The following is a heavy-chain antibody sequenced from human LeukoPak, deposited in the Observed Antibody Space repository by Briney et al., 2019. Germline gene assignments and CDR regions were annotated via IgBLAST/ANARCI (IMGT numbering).Heavy chain of an antibody. V-gene: IGHV3-23*01. CDR1: GFTFSSYA. CDR3: AKGLEVERLKALFKCAFDI. CDR2: FSGSGGNT. Sequence: GGSLRLSCAASGFTFSSYAMSWVRQAPGKGLEWVSTFSGSGGNTYYADSVKGRFTISRDNSKNTLYLQMNSLRAEDTAVYYCAKGLEVERLKALFKCAFDIWGQGTMVTVSS. D-gene: IGHD1-1*01. J-gene: IGHJ3*02.